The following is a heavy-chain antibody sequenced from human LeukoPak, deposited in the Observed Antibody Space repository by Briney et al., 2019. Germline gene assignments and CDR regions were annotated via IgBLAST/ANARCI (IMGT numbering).Heavy chain of an antibody. V-gene: IGHV4-38-2*02. J-gene: IGHJ6*03. D-gene: IGHD3/OR15-3a*01. CDR2: IYHSGST. CDR1: GYSISSGYY. CDR3: ARGDWYYYYYYMDV. Sequence: SETLSLTCTVSGYSISSGYYWGWIRQPPGKGLEWIGSIYHSGSTYYNPSLKSRVTISVDTSKNQFSLKLSSVTAADTAVYYCARGDWYYYYYYMDVWGKGTTVTISS.